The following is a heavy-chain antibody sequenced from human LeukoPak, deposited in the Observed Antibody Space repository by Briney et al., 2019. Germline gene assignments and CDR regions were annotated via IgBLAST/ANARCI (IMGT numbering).Heavy chain of an antibody. Sequence: SVKVSCKASGDTFSSYGFYWVRQAPGQGPEWMGGIIPIFNTLKYSQKFQARVTFTADESTSTAFMELSNLRSDDTAVYYCVRDSRNCGGDCYHFDYWGQGTLVTVSP. D-gene: IGHD2-21*02. CDR3: VRDSRNCGGDCYHFDY. J-gene: IGHJ4*02. V-gene: IGHV1-69*13. CDR1: GDTFSSYG. CDR2: IIPIFNTL.